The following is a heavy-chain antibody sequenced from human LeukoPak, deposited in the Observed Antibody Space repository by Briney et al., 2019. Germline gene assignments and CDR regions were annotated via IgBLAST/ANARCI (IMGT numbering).Heavy chain of an antibody. CDR3: ARGGRAFDV. CDR1: GGSISSYY. V-gene: IGHV4-59*12. Sequence: SSETLSLTCTVSGGSISSYYWSWIRQPPGKGLEWIGYIYYSGSTNYNPSLKSRVTISVDTSKNQFSLNLNSVTAADTSVYYCARGGRAFDVWGQGTLISVSP. CDR2: IYYSGST. J-gene: IGHJ3*01.